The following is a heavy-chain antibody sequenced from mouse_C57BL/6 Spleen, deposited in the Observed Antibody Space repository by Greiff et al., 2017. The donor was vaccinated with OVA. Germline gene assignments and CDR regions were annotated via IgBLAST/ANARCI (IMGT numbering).Heavy chain of an antibody. CDR1: GYTFTSYW. V-gene: IGHV1-53*01. Sequence: VQLQQPGAELVRPGSSVKLSCKASGYTFTSYWMHWVKQRPGQGLEWIGNINPSNGGTNYNEKFKSKATLTVDKSSSTAYMQLSSLTSEDSAVYYCARSQLAYWYFDVWGTGTTVTVSS. D-gene: IGHD4-1*02. CDR3: ARSQLAYWYFDV. CDR2: INPSNGGT. J-gene: IGHJ1*03.